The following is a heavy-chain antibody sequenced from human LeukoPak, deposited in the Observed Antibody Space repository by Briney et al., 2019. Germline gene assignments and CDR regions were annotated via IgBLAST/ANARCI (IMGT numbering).Heavy chain of an antibody. V-gene: IGHV3-7*01. J-gene: IGHJ4*02. CDR1: GFTFSRHW. CDR2: IKEDGSEK. Sequence: GGSLRLSCAASGFTFSRHWMSWVRQAPGKGLEWVANIKEDGSEKDYVDSVKGRFTISRDNAKNSLYLQMNSLRAEDTAVYYCARDQVKGGNHFDYWGQGTLVTVSS. D-gene: IGHD4-23*01. CDR3: ARDQVKGGNHFDY.